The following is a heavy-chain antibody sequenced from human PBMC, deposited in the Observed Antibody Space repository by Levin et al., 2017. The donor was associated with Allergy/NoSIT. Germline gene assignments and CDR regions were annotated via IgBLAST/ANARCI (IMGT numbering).Heavy chain of an antibody. CDR1: GDSITRGDNY. J-gene: IGHJ6*02. V-gene: IGHV4-31*03. D-gene: IGHD3-10*01. Sequence: PSETLSLTCTVSGDSITRGDNYWSWIRQYPGKGLEWIGFISYSGHAHYNPSLKSRLSMSLDTSKNQFSLSLTSVTVADTAVYYWARDECAWFGECYGMDDWGQGTTVIVSS. CDR2: ISYSGHA. CDR3: ARDECAWFGECYGMDD.